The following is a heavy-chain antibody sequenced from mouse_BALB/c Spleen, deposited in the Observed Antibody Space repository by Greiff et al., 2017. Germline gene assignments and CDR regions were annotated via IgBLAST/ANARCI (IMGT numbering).Heavy chain of an antibody. Sequence: DVKLVESGGGLVKPGGSLKLSCAASGFTFSSYTMSWVRQTPEKRLEWVATISSGGSYTYYPDSVKGRFTISRDNAKNTLYLQMSSLKSEDTAMYYCTRDGGDYDGLFAYWGQGTLVTVSA. CDR1: GFTFSSYT. CDR3: TRDGGDYDGLFAY. V-gene: IGHV5-6-4*01. J-gene: IGHJ3*01. CDR2: ISSGGSYT. D-gene: IGHD2-4*01.